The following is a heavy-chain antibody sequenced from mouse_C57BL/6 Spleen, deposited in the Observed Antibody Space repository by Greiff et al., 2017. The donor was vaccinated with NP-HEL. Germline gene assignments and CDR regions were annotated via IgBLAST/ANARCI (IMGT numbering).Heavy chain of an antibody. CDR1: GFTFSDYG. CDR2: ISSGSSTI. V-gene: IGHV5-17*01. D-gene: IGHD2-5*01. Sequence: EVHLVESGGGLVKPGGSLKLSCAASGFTFSDYGMHWVRQAPEKGLEWVAYISSGSSTIYYADTVKGRFTISRDNAKNTLFLQMTSLRSEDTAMYYCASYSNSYYFDYWGQGTTLTVSS. J-gene: IGHJ2*01. CDR3: ASYSNSYYFDY.